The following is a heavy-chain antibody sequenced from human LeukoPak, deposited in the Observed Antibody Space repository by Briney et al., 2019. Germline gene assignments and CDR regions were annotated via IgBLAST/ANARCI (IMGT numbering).Heavy chain of an antibody. CDR1: GGSISSYY. D-gene: IGHD5-18*01. Sequence: SETLSLICTVSGGSISSYYWSWIRQPPGKGLEWIGYIYSSGSTNYNPSLKSRVTISVDTSKNQFSLKLSSVTAADTAVYYCARVFWGYSYGPFDYWGQGTLVAVSS. CDR2: IYSSGST. J-gene: IGHJ4*02. CDR3: ARVFWGYSYGPFDY. V-gene: IGHV4-59*01.